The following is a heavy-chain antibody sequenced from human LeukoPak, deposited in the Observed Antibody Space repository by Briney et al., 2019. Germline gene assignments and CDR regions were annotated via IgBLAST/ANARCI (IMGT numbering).Heavy chain of an antibody. J-gene: IGHJ4*02. CDR3: AREAYCGGDCYSGFDY. D-gene: IGHD2-21*02. Sequence: SQTLSLTCTVSGGSITNGGYYWSWIRQPAGKGLEWIGRIYTTGSTNYNPSLKSRVTISLDTSKNQFSLKLSSVTAADTAVYYCAREAYCGGDCYSGFDYWGQGTLVTVSS. V-gene: IGHV4-61*02. CDR1: GGSITNGGYY. CDR2: IYTTGST.